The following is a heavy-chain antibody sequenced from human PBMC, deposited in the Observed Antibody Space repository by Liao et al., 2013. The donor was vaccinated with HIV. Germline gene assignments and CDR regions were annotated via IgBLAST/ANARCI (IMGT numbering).Heavy chain of an antibody. CDR3: AKYFGSEGFDP. CDR1: GGSISSGSYY. CDR2: VCSSGST. J-gene: IGHJ5*02. D-gene: IGHD3-10*01. Sequence: QVQLQESGPGLVKPSQTLSLTCTVSGGSISSGSYYWSWIRQPAGKGLEWIGRVCSSGSTNYNPSLKSRVTMSADTSKNQFSLKLSSVTAADSAIYYCAKYFGSEGFDPWGQGTLVTVFS. V-gene: IGHV4-61*02.